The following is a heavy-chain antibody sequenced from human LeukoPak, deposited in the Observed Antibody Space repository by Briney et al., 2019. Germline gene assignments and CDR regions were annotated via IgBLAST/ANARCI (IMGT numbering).Heavy chain of an antibody. CDR2: IYYSGST. V-gene: IGHV4-39*07. J-gene: IGHJ6*03. CDR3: ARVRGYSYERYYYYMDV. D-gene: IGHD5-18*01. CDR1: GGSISSSSYY. Sequence: SETLSLTCTVSGGSISSSSYYWGWIRQPPGKGLEWIGSIYYSGSTYYNPSLKSRVTISVDTSKNQFSLKLSSVTAADTAVYYCARVRGYSYERYYYYMDVWGKGTTVTVSS.